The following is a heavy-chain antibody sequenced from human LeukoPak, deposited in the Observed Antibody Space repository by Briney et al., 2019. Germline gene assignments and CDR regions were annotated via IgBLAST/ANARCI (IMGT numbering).Heavy chain of an antibody. CDR3: VKDRRIQLWFVFDD. CDR1: GFTFSSYA. Sequence: GGSLRLSCAASGFTFSSYAMHWVRQAPGKGLEWVAVISYDGSNKYYADSVKGRFTISRDNSKNTLYLQMNSLRSEDTALYYCVKDRRIQLWFVFDDWGQGTLVTVSS. V-gene: IGHV3-30*04. D-gene: IGHD5-18*01. CDR2: ISYDGSNK. J-gene: IGHJ4*02.